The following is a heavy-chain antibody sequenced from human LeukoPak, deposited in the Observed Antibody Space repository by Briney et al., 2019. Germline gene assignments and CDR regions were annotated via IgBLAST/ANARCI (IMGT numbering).Heavy chain of an antibody. Sequence: HPGGSLRLSCAASGFTFRSCAMSWVGQAPGKGLEYVSAISSNGGSTYYADSVKGRFTISRDNSKNTLYLQMSSLRAEDRAVYYCVKGPYGDSYYYGMDVWGQGTTVTVSS. CDR3: VKGPYGDSYYYGMDV. V-gene: IGHV3-64D*06. CDR2: ISSNGGST. CDR1: GFTFRSCA. J-gene: IGHJ6*02. D-gene: IGHD4-17*01.